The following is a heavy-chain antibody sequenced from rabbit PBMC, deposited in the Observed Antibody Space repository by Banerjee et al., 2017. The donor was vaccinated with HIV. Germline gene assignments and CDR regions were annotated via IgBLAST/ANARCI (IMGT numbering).Heavy chain of an antibody. CDR1: GFSFSSVYD. D-gene: IGHD6-1*01. J-gene: IGHJ4*01. V-gene: IGHV1S45*01. CDR2: IGTADGNT. CDR3: ARDRVGDAAGYLDL. Sequence: QEQLVESGGDLVKPGASLTLTCTASGFSFSSVYDMCWVRQAPGKGLEWIACIGTADGNTFYANWAKGRFTISKTSSTTVTLQVTSLTAADTATYFCARDRVGDAAGYLDLWGPGTLVTVS.